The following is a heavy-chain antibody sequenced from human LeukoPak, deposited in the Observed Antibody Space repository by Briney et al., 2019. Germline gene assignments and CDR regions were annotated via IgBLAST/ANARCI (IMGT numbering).Heavy chain of an antibody. CDR3: AKDHIDQLLGRANWFDP. J-gene: IGHJ5*02. CDR2: INHSGST. V-gene: IGHV4-34*01. CDR1: GGSFSGHY. D-gene: IGHD2-2*01. Sequence: PSETLSLTCAVYGGSFSGHYWSWIRQPPGKGPEWTGEINHSGSTNYNPSLKSRVTISVNTSENQFSLKLSSVPAADTAVYYCAKDHIDQLLGRANWFDPWGQGTLVTVSS.